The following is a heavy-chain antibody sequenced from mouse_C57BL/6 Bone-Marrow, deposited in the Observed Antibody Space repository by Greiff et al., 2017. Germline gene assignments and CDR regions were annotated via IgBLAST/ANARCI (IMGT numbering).Heavy chain of an antibody. Sequence: EVKLVESGGGLVKPGGSLKLSCAASGFTFSSYTMSWVRQTPEKRLEWVATISGGGGNTYYPDSVKGRFTISRDNAKNTLYLQMSSLRSEDTALYYCARHGTTGAWFAYWGQGTLVTVSA. D-gene: IGHD1-1*01. J-gene: IGHJ3*01. CDR1: GFTFSSYT. V-gene: IGHV5-9*01. CDR3: ARHGTTGAWFAY. CDR2: ISGGGGNT.